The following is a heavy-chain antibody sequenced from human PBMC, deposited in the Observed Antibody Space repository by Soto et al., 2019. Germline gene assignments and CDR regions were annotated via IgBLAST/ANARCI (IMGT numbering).Heavy chain of an antibody. Sequence: GGSLRLSCAASGFTVSSKYMTWVRQAPGKGLEWVSIIRSGGTTYYADSVKGRFTISRDNAENTLHLQMNSLRAEDTAVYYCARNLQRYCSGGSCYPAATFYFDYWGQGTLVTVSS. CDR3: ARNLQRYCSGGSCYPAATFYFDY. CDR1: GFTVSSKY. V-gene: IGHV3-66*01. D-gene: IGHD2-15*01. CDR2: IRSGGTT. J-gene: IGHJ4*02.